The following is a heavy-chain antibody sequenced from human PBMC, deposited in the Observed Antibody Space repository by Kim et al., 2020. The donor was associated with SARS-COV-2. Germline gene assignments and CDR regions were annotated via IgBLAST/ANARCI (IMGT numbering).Heavy chain of an antibody. Sequence: DSVKGRFTISRDNAKNSLYLQMNSLRAEDTAVYYCGRFYCGSGSPYFDYWGQGTLVTVSS. V-gene: IGHV3-21*01. D-gene: IGHD3-10*01. CDR3: GRFYCGSGSPYFDY. J-gene: IGHJ4*02.